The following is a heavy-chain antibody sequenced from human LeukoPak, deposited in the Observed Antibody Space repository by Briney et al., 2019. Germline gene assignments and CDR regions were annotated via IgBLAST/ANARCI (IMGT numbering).Heavy chain of an antibody. CDR2: ISSSSSTI. CDR3: AKDPIWRPAAIGAFDI. D-gene: IGHD2-2*02. Sequence: PGGSLRLSCAASGFTFSNYWMSWVRQAPGKGLEWVSYISSSSSTIYYADSVKGRFTISRDNSKNTLYLQMNSLRAEDTAVYYCAKDPIWRPAAIGAFDIWGQGTMVTVSS. V-gene: IGHV3-48*01. CDR1: GFTFSNYW. J-gene: IGHJ3*02.